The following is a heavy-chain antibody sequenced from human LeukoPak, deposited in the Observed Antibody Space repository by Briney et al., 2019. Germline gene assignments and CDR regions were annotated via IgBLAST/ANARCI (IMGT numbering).Heavy chain of an antibody. CDR3: ARRGYDFQLYYFDY. D-gene: IGHD3-3*01. V-gene: IGHV1-2*02. CDR2: INPNSGGT. J-gene: IGHJ4*02. Sequence: ASVKVSCKASGYTFTSYGISWVRQAPGQGLEWMGWINPNSGGTNYAQKFQGRVTMTRDTSISTAYMELSRLRSDDTAAYYCARRGYDFQLYYFDYWGQGTLVTVSS. CDR1: GYTFTSYG.